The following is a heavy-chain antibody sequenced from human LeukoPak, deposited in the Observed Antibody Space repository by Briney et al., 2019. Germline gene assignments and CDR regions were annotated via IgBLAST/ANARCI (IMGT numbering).Heavy chain of an antibody. V-gene: IGHV3-53*01. CDR3: ARYDGGSGPFDY. CDR1: GFTVSSNY. Sequence: PGVSLRLSCAVSGFTVSSNYMSGVRQARGKGVEWVSVLYSGGNTYYADSVKGRFTISRDNSKNTLYLKMNSLRAEDTAVYYCARYDGGSGPFDYWGQGTLVTVSS. D-gene: IGHD3-10*01. CDR2: LYSGGNT. J-gene: IGHJ4*02.